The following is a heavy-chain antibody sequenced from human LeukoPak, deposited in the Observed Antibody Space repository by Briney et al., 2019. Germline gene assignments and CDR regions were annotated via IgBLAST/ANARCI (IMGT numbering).Heavy chain of an antibody. CDR1: GFTVTGYY. V-gene: IGHV1-2*02. CDR3: TRGGPEGSGYSYGSHDY. J-gene: IGHJ4*02. CDR2: INPNSGAA. Sequence: ASVKVSCKASGFTVTGYYMHWVRQAPGQGLEWMGWINPNSGAANYAQKFQGRVTMTRDTSISTVYMELSRLRSDDTAVYYCTRGGPEGSGYSYGSHDYWGQGTLVTVSS. D-gene: IGHD5-18*01.